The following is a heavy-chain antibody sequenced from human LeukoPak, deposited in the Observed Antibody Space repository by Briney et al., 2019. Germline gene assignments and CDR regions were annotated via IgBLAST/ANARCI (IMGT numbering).Heavy chain of an antibody. Sequence: GGSLRLPCAASGFTFSSYAMHWVRQAPGKGLEYVSAISSNGGSTYYANSVKGRFTISRDNSKNTLYLQMGSLRAEDMAVYYCARGSIVVVTAIPTDYWGQGTLVTVSS. V-gene: IGHV3-64*01. CDR3: ARGSIVVVTAIPTDY. CDR2: ISSNGGST. CDR1: GFTFSSYA. D-gene: IGHD2-21*02. J-gene: IGHJ4*02.